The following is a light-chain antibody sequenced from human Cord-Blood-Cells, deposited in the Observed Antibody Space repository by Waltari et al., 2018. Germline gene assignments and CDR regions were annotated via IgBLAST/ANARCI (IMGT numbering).Light chain of an antibody. CDR1: QSVSSY. CDR2: DAS. J-gene: IGKJ3*01. V-gene: IGKV3-11*01. CDR3: QQRSKFT. Sequence: EIVLTQSPATLSLSPGERATHSCRASQSVSSYLAWYQQKPGQAPRLLIYDASNRATGIPARFSGSGSGTDFTLTISSLEPEDFAVYYCQQRSKFTFGPGTKVDIK.